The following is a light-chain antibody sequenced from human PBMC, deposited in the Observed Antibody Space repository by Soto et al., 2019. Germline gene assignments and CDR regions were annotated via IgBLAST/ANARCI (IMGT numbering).Light chain of an antibody. CDR3: GTWDSSLSAGV. J-gene: IGLJ1*01. Sequence: QSVLTQPPSVSAAPGQKVTISCSGSSSNIGNNYVSWYQQLPGTAPKLLIYENNKQPSGIPARFSCAKSCASATLGITGLQTGDEADYYCGTWDSSLSAGVFGTGTKLTVL. CDR2: ENN. V-gene: IGLV1-51*02. CDR1: SSNIGNNY.